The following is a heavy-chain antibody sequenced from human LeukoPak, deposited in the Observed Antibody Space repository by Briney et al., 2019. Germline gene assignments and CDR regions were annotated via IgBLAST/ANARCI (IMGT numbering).Heavy chain of an antibody. CDR1: GFTFSSYG. D-gene: IGHD1-14*01. Sequence: GGSLRLSCAASGFTFSSYGMHWVRQAPGKGLEWVAVISYDGSNKYYADSVKGRFTISRDDSKNTLYLQMDSLRAEDTAVYYCANLNGRNDYWGQGTLVTVSS. V-gene: IGHV3-30*18. CDR3: ANLNGRNDY. J-gene: IGHJ4*02. CDR2: ISYDGSNK.